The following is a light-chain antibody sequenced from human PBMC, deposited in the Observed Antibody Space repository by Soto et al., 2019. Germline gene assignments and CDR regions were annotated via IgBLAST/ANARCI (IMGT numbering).Light chain of an antibody. J-gene: IGLJ1*01. CDR3: SSYTSSSTPLYV. Sequence: QSVLTQPASVSGSPGQSITISCTGTSSDVGGYNYVSWYQQHPGKAPKLMIYDDSNRPSGVSNSFTGSKSGNTASLTISGLQAEDEADYYCSSYTSSSTPLYVFGTGTKATVL. CDR2: DDS. V-gene: IGLV2-14*01. CDR1: SSDVGGYNY.